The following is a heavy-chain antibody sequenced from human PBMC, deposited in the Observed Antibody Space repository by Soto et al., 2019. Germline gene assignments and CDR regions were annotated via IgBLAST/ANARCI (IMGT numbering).Heavy chain of an antibody. CDR1: GFTFSSYA. CDR2: INHNGTST. V-gene: IGHV3-64D*06. D-gene: IGHD3-10*01. J-gene: IGHJ4*02. CDR3: LSATYYYASGTYYKTLDS. Sequence: GGSLRLSCAASGFTFSSYAMSWVRQAPGKGLQYVSTINHNGTSTYYADCVKDRFTISRDNSKNAVYLQMSSLRPDDTAVYYCLSATYYYASGTYYKTLDSWGQGTLVTVSS.